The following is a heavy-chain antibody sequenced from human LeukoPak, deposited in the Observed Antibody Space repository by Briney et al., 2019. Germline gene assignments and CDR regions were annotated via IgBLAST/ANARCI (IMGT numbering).Heavy chain of an antibody. CDR2: IYYSGST. CDR3: ATTTIRLGY. D-gene: IGHD1-26*01. J-gene: IGHJ4*02. CDR1: GGSVSNDY. Sequence: PSETLSLTCTVSGGSVSNDYWSWVRQPPGKALEWIGNIYYSGSTNYNPSLKSRVTISLDTANNQFSLKLSSVTAADTAVYYCATTTIRLGYWGQGTLVTVSS. V-gene: IGHV4-59*02.